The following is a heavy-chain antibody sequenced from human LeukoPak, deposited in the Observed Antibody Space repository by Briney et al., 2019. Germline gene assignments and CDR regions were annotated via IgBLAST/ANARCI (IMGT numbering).Heavy chain of an antibody. Sequence: GGSLRLSCAASGFTFSSYAIHWVRQAPGKGLEWVAVIWYDGRTKYYADSVKGRFTISRDNSKNTLYLQMNSLRAEDTAVYYCARDFEYSSSTGVYWGQGTLVTVSS. J-gene: IGHJ4*02. CDR2: IWYDGRTK. D-gene: IGHD5-12*01. CDR1: GFTFSSYA. V-gene: IGHV3-33*08. CDR3: ARDFEYSSSTGVY.